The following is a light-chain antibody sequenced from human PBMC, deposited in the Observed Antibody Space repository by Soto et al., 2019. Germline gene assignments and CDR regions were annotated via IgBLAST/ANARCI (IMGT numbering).Light chain of an antibody. CDR3: QHYINWPPMYT. CDR2: GAS. Sequence: EIVMTQSPATLSVSPGERATLSCRASQSVSSNLAWYQQKPGQAPRLLIYGASTRATGIPARFSGSGSGTEFTLTISSLQSEDFADYYCQHYINWPPMYTFGQGTKLRIK. J-gene: IGKJ2*01. V-gene: IGKV3-15*01. CDR1: QSVSSN.